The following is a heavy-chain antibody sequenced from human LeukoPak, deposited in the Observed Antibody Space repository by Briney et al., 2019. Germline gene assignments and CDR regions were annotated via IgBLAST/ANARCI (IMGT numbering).Heavy chain of an antibody. J-gene: IGHJ4*02. CDR2: MNTNSGDT. V-gene: IGHV1-8*01. Sequence: GASEKVSCKASGYTFTSYDISWVRQAAGQGLEWMGWMNTNSGDTGYAQKFQGRVTMTRNTSITTAYMELSSLRSEDTAVYYCAKRGSNYGDFDSWGQGTLVTVSS. CDR1: GYTFTSYD. D-gene: IGHD5-18*01. CDR3: AKRGSNYGDFDS.